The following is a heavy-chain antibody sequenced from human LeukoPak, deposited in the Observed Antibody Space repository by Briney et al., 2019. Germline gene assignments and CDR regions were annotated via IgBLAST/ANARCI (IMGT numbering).Heavy chain of an antibody. CDR3: ARWLDGHNANCFDH. D-gene: IGHD5-24*01. CDR1: GFGFSRYW. J-gene: IGHJ4*02. V-gene: IGHV5-51*01. CDR2: IYAGDSDT. Sequence: GESLKISCEGSGFGFSRYWIGWVRQMPGKGLELMGMIYAGDSDTRYSPSFQGQVTMSVDTSISTAYLQWSSLKPSDTAMYFCARWLDGHNANCFDHWGQGTLVTVSS.